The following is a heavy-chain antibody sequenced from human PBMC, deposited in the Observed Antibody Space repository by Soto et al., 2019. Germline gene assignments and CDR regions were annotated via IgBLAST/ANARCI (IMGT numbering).Heavy chain of an antibody. J-gene: IGHJ4*02. CDR2: IQPDGSET. V-gene: IGHV3-7*01. Sequence: EVQLVESGGGLVQPGGSLRLSCAASGFTFSRYWMTWVRQAPGEGLEWVANIQPDGSETYYVDSVRGRFTISRDNAKNSLYLQVNSLRAEDTAVYYCVRDGDWNYIGDLAYWGQGTLVTVSS. CDR1: GFTFSRYW. D-gene: IGHD1-7*01. CDR3: VRDGDWNYIGDLAY.